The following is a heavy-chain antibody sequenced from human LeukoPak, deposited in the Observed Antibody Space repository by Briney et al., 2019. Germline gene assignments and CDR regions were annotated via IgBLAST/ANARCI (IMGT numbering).Heavy chain of an antibody. CDR3: ARGGGTIFGVLITIGDYMDV. D-gene: IGHD3-3*01. CDR2: ISYDGSNK. J-gene: IGHJ6*03. Sequence: PGRSLRLSCAASGFTFSSYGMHWVRQAPGKGLEWVAVISYDGSNKYYADSVKGRFTISRDSSKNTLYLQMNSLRAEDTALYYCARGGGTIFGVLITIGDYMDVWGKGTTVTVSS. V-gene: IGHV3-30*03. CDR1: GFTFSSYG.